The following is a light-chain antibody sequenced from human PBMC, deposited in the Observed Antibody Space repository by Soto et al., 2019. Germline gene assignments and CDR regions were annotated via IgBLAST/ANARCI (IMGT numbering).Light chain of an antibody. Sequence: QAVVTQPPSASGSPGQSVTISCTGTSSDVGGYNYVSWYQQHPGKAPTLMIYEVSKRPSGVPDRFSGSKSGNTASLTVSGLQAEDEADYYCSSYAGSNNLVVFGGGTKLTVL. V-gene: IGLV2-8*01. CDR2: EVS. J-gene: IGLJ2*01. CDR1: SSDVGGYNY. CDR3: SSYAGSNNLVV.